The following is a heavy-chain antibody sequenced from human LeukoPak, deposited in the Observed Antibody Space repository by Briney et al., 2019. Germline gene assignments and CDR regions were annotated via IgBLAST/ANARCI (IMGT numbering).Heavy chain of an antibody. V-gene: IGHV5-10-1*01. Sequence: GESLKISCQGSGYRFTNYWITWVRQMPGKGLEWRGRIDPSDSYTYYRPSFQGHVTISADKSISTAYLQWGSLKASDTATYYCARRGQYGDIWGQGTMATVSS. J-gene: IGHJ3*02. CDR2: IDPSDSYT. D-gene: IGHD2-2*01. CDR1: GYRFTNYW. CDR3: ARRGQYGDI.